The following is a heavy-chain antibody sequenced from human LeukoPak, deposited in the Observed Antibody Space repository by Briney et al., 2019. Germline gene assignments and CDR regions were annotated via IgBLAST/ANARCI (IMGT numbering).Heavy chain of an antibody. Sequence: GGSLRLSCAASGFTFSSYSMNWVRQAPGKGLEWVSYISSRSRTIYYADSVKGRFTISRDNAQNSLYLQMNSLRAEDTAVYYCAREDASGFDYWGQGTLVTVSS. J-gene: IGHJ4*02. D-gene: IGHD6-25*01. CDR2: ISSRSRTI. CDR3: AREDASGFDY. V-gene: IGHV3-48*04. CDR1: GFTFSSYS.